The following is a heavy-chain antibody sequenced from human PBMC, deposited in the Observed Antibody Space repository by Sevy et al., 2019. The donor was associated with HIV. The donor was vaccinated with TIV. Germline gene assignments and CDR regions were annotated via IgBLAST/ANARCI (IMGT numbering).Heavy chain of an antibody. CDR1: GFTISSYW. CDR3: ARSSSRYGGNAFDI. CDR2: IKQDGSEK. Sequence: GGSLRLSCAASGFTISSYWMSWVRQAPGKGLEWVANIKQDGSEKYYVDSVKGRFTISRDNAKNSLYLQMNSLRAEDTAVYYCARSSSRYGGNAFDIWGQGTMVTVSS. D-gene: IGHD6-13*01. V-gene: IGHV3-7*01. J-gene: IGHJ3*02.